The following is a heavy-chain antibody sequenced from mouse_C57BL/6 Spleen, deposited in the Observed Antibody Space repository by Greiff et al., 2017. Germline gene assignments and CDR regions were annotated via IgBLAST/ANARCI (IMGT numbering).Heavy chain of an antibody. D-gene: IGHD1-1*01. CDR1: GFSLSTSGMG. CDR3: ARKGYGSRRYFDV. J-gene: IGHJ1*03. Sequence: LMESGPGILQSSQTLSLTCSFSGFSLSTSGMGVSWIRQPSGKGLEWLAHIYWDDDKRYNPSLKSRLTISKDTSRNQVFLKITSVDTADTATYYCARKGYGSRRYFDVWGTGTTVTVSS. V-gene: IGHV8-12*01. CDR2: IYWDDDK.